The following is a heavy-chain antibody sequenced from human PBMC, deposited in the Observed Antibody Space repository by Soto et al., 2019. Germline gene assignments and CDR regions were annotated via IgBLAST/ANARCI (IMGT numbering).Heavy chain of an antibody. CDR2: ISYDGSNK. CDR3: AKDNPLPFRHYYYYYGMDV. CDR1: GFTFSSYG. V-gene: IGHV3-30*18. J-gene: IGHJ6*02. Sequence: GGSLRLSCAASGFTFSSYGMHWVRQAPGKGLEWVAVISYDGSNKYYADSVKGRFTISRDNSKNTLYLQMNSLRAEDTAVYYCAKDNPLPFRHYYYYYGMDVWGQGTTVTVSS.